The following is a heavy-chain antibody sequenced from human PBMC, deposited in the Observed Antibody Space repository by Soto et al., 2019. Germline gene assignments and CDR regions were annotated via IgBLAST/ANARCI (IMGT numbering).Heavy chain of an antibody. Sequence: PSVTLSLTCNVSGGSISSADYYWSWIRQPPRKGLEWIGNIYYSGSTNYIPSLQSRVTIALDTSKSQFSLTLRSVRAADTAVYYCARLLMNYYRFDQWGQGTLVTVSP. V-gene: IGHV4-30-4*01. D-gene: IGHD3-22*01. CDR1: GGSISSADYY. J-gene: IGHJ5*02. CDR2: IYYSGST. CDR3: ARLLMNYYRFDQ.